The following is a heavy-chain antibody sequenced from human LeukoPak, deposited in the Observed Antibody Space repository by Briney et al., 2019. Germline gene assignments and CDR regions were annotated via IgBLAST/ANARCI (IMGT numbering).Heavy chain of an antibody. J-gene: IGHJ3*02. D-gene: IGHD3-16*01. CDR2: IYYSGST. CDR3: ALGGYVLGRYAFDI. V-gene: IGHV4-61*01. Sequence: SETLSLTCTVSGGSVSSGSYYWSWIRQPPGKGLEWIGYIYYSGSTYYNPSLKSRVTISVDTSKNQFSLKLSSVTAADTAVYYCALGGYVLGRYAFDIWGQGTMVTVSS. CDR1: GGSVSSGSYY.